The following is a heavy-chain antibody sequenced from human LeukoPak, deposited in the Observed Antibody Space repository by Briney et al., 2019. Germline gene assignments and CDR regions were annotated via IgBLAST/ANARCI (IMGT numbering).Heavy chain of an antibody. V-gene: IGHV1-69*05. CDR2: IIPIFGTT. CDR3: AGEGETEEWTPRLGTTQSSCD. Sequence: SVKVSCKVSGGTLSTYALSWVRQAPGQGLEWMGTIIPIFGTTNYAQRFQGRATVSMDESTSTAYMELSSLSSEEPGVYYFAGEGETEEWTPRLGTTQSSCDWSQGSLVTVSS. J-gene: IGHJ4*02. D-gene: IGHD1-1*01. CDR1: GGTLSTYA.